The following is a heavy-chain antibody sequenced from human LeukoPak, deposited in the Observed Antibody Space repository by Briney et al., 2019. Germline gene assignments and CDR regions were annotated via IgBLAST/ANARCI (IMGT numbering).Heavy chain of an antibody. J-gene: IGHJ1*01. D-gene: IGHD4-17*01. Sequence: GGSLRLSCAASGFTFSRSAMHWVRQTPGKGLEWVAVISFDGSTKVYADSVKGRFTISRDNSKNTLFLQMNMLRVEDTSVYYCARDSYPDYGVPSEHWGQGTLVTVSS. CDR1: GFTFSRSA. CDR3: ARDSYPDYGVPSEH. V-gene: IGHV3-30*04. CDR2: ISFDGSTK.